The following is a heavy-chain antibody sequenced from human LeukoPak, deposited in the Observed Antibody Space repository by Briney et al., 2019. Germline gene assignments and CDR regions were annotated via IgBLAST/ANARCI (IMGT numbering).Heavy chain of an antibody. CDR1: GYRFTSYW. V-gene: IGHV5-51*01. J-gene: IGHJ4*02. D-gene: IGHD4-17*01. Sequence: GESLKISCKGSGYRFTSYWIGWVRQMPGKGLEWVGLIYPGDSNIRYSPSLQGQVTISADKSISTAYLQWSSLKASDTAMYYCARPHYGASDYWGQGTLVTVSS. CDR2: IYPGDSNI. CDR3: ARPHYGASDY.